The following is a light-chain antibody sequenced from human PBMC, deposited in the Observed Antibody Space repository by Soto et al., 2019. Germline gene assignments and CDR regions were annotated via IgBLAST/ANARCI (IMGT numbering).Light chain of an antibody. CDR3: QQSYTAPPTT. CDR1: QRLLCISNNKNR. V-gene: IGKV4-1*01. Sequence: DIVMSQSPDSLAVSLGERATINSKSSQRLLCISNNKNRLAWYQQKAGQPPKLLIYWASTRESGVPERIRGSGSGTNVTLVISSVQAEDVALYYCQQSYTAPPTTFGQGTRLEIK. J-gene: IGKJ5*01. CDR2: WAS.